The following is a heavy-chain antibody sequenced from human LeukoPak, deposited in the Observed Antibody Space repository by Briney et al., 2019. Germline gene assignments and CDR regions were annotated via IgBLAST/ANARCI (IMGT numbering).Heavy chain of an antibody. V-gene: IGHV3-74*01. Sequence: GGSLRLSCAASGFIFSDYAMHWVRQAPGKGLVWVSRIISDGSTTDYADSVKGRFTISRDNSKNTMYLQMNGLRAEDTAVYYCTKGGSSSWDYFDYWGQGTLVTVSS. CDR1: GFIFSDYA. CDR2: IISDGSTT. J-gene: IGHJ4*02. D-gene: IGHD6-13*01. CDR3: TKGGSSSWDYFDY.